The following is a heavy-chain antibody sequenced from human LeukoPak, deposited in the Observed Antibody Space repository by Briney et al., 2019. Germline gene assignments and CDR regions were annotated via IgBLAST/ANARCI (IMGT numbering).Heavy chain of an antibody. V-gene: IGHV1-69*06. D-gene: IGHD4-11*01. Sequence: ASVKVSCKASGGTFSSYAISWVRQAPGQGLEWMGGIIPISGTANYAQKFQGRVTITADKSTSTAYMELSSLRSEDTAVYYCARSDKYSNYVIGWFDPWGQGTLATVSS. J-gene: IGHJ5*02. CDR1: GGTFSSYA. CDR2: IIPISGTA. CDR3: ARSDKYSNYVIGWFDP.